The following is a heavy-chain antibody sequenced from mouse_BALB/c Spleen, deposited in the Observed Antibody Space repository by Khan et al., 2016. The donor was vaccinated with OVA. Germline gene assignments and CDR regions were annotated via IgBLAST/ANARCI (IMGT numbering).Heavy chain of an antibody. CDR3: ARGGWSYAMDY. V-gene: IGHV14-3*02. CDR1: GFNIKDTY. Sequence: VQLQQSGAELVKPGASVKLSCTASGFNIKDTYIHWVMQRPEQGLEWIGRIDPANGNTKYDPKFQGKATITADTSSNTDYLQLSSLTSEDTAVYYCARGGWSYAMDYWGQGTSVTVSS. CDR2: IDPANGNT. J-gene: IGHJ4*01. D-gene: IGHD1-1*02.